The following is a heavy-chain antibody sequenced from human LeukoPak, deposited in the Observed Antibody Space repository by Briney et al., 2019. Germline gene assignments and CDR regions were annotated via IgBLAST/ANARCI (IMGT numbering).Heavy chain of an antibody. CDR1: GDXVSSNSAA. J-gene: IGHJ5*02. V-gene: IGHV6-1*01. CDR3: AGQAYRRFDP. CDR2: TYYRSKWYN. Sequence: PSQTLSLTCAISGDXVSSNSAAWNWFRQSPSRGLEWLGRTYYRSKWYNDYAVSVKSRVTINSDTSKNQFSLHLNSVTPEDTAVYYCAGQAYRRFDPWGQGTLVTVSS.